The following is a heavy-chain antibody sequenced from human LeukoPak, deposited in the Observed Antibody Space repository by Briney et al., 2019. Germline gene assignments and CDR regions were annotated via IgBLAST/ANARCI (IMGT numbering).Heavy chain of an antibody. CDR1: GGTFSSYA. V-gene: IGHV1-69*04. CDR3: ARDDSSVYYAGY. J-gene: IGHJ4*02. Sequence: GASAKVSCKVSGGTFSSYAISWVRQAPGQGLEWMGRIIPIFGIANYAQKFQGRVTITADKSTSTAYMELSSLRSEDTAVYYCARDDSSVYYAGYWGQGTLVTVSS. CDR2: IIPIFGIA. D-gene: IGHD3-22*01.